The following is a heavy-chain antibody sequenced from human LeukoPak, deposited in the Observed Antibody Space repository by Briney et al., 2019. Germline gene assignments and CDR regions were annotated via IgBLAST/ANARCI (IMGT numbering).Heavy chain of an antibody. CDR3: ARRKRRAASSSQFYMDV. V-gene: IGHV4-34*01. Sequence: SETLSLTCAVYGGSFSGYYWSWIRQPPGKGLEWIGEINHSGSTNYNPSLKSRVTISVDTSKNQFSLKLSSVAAADAAVYYCARRKRRAASSSQFYMDVWGKGTTVTVSS. D-gene: IGHD6-13*01. J-gene: IGHJ6*03. CDR2: INHSGST. CDR1: GGSFSGYY.